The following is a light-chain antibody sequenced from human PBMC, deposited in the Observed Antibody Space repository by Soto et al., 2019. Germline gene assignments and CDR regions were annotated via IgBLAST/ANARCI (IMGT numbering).Light chain of an antibody. CDR3: QQSYSAPS. V-gene: IGKV1-39*01. CDR2: AAF. J-gene: IGKJ1*01. CDR1: QTISTY. Sequence: DIQMTQSPSSLSASVGDRVTMTCRASQTISTYLNWYQHKPGKAPRLLIYAAFSLQSGVPSRFSGSGSGTDFTLTISSLQPEDFVTYYCQQSYSAPSFGQGTKVDI.